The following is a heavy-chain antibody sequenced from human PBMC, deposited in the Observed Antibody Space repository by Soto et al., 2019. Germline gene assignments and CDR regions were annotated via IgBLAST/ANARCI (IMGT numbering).Heavy chain of an antibody. V-gene: IGHV2-5*02. CDR2: IFWDDDR. CDR1: GFSLTTSGAS. J-gene: IGHJ4*02. D-gene: IGHD2-21*01. CDR3: AHRVNFGIVGAQFFDH. Sequence: QITLKESGPTLVKPTQTLTLTCSFSGFSLTTSGASVAWMRQYPGKAPEWLALIFWDDDRRYSPSLRTRLTITKDAPRNQVVLTMTNMDPVDTATYYCAHRVNFGIVGAQFFDHWGQGILVTVTS.